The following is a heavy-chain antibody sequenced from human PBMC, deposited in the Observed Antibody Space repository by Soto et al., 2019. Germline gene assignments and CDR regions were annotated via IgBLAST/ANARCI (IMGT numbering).Heavy chain of an antibody. J-gene: IGHJ6*02. CDR2: INHSGST. D-gene: IGHD2-2*01. CDR3: ARGRSTVVVPAARYYYYGMDV. CDR1: GGSFSGYY. Sequence: ASETLSLTCAVYGGSFSGYYWSWIRQPPGKGLEWIGEINHSGSTNYNPSLKSRVTISVDTSKNQFSLKLSSVTAADTAVYYCARGRSTVVVPAARYYYYGMDVWGQGTTVTVSS. V-gene: IGHV4-34*01.